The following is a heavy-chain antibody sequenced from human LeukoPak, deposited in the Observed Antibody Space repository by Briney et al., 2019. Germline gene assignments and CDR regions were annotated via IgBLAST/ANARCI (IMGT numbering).Heavy chain of an antibody. CDR1: GYTFTSYG. CDR3: ARGVRGYSYGYFGDY. J-gene: IGHJ4*02. CDR2: ISAYNGNT. D-gene: IGHD5-18*01. Sequence: GASVKVSCKASGYTFTSYGISWVRQAPGQGLVWMGWISAYNGNTNYAQKLQGRVTMTTDTSTSTAYMELRSLRSDDTAVYYCARGVRGYSYGYFGDYWGQGTLVTVSS. V-gene: IGHV1-18*01.